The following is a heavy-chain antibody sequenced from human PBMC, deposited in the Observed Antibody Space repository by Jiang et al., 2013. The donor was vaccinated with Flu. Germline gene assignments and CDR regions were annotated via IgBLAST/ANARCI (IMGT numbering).Heavy chain of an antibody. J-gene: IGHJ5*02. D-gene: IGHD3-10*01. CDR1: GDSISSSSYY. Sequence: GLVKPSETLSLTCTVSGDSISSSSYYWGWIRQPPGKGLEWIGTIYYTGSTYYNPSLKSRVTISTDTSKNQFSLKLTSMTAADTAVYYCAREERWYYGSGSLPSWFDTWGQGTLVTVSS. CDR3: AREERWYYGSGSLPSWFDT. CDR2: IYYTGST. V-gene: IGHV4-39*07.